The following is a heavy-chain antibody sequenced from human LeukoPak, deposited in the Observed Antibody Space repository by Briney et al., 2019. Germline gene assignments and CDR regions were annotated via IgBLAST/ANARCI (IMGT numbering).Heavy chain of an antibody. D-gene: IGHD1-26*01. CDR1: GFTFSNYA. V-gene: IGHV3-21*01. J-gene: IGHJ4*02. Sequence: PGGSLRLSCAASGFTFSNYAMNWVRQAPGKGLEWVSSISGSSTDIYYADSVKGRFTISRDNAKNSLYLQMNSLRAEDTAVYYCAKAWELPSDYWGQGTLVTVSS. CDR3: AKAWELPSDY. CDR2: ISGSSTDI.